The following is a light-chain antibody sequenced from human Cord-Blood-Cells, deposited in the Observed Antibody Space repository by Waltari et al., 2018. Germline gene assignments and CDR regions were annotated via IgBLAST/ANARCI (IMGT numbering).Light chain of an antibody. J-gene: IGKJ2*01. CDR3: QQSYSTLMYT. CDR1: QSISSY. CDR2: AAS. V-gene: IGKV1-39*01. Sequence: DIQMPQSQSSLPPSVGDRVTITCRASQSISSYLNWYQQKPGKAPKLLIYAASSLQSGVPSRFSGSGSGTDFTLTISSLQPEDFATYYCQQSYSTLMYTFGQGTKLEIK.